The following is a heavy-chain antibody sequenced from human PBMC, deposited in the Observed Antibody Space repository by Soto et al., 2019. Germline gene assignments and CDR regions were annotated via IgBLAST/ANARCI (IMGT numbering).Heavy chain of an antibody. V-gene: IGHV4-39*01. CDR3: ARHYLEVDGATQRRPHQYFFDY. CDR1: GGSISSSSYY. Sequence: PSETLSLTCTVSGGSISSSSYYWGWIRQPPGKGLEWIGSIYYSGSTYYNPSLKSRVTISVDTSKNQFSLKLSSVTAADTAVYYCARHYLEVDGATQRRPHQYFFDYWGQGTLVTVSS. J-gene: IGHJ4*02. D-gene: IGHD1-26*01. CDR2: IYYSGST.